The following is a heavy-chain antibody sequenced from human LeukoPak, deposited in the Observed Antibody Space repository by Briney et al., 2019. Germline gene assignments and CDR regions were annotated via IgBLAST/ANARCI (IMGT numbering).Heavy chain of an antibody. D-gene: IGHD6-13*01. Sequence: GGSLRLSCAASGFTFSSYAMSWVRQAPGKGLEWVSAISGSGGSTYYADSVKGRFTISRDNSKNTLYLHMSSLSAEDTAVYYCGKEFSSGWFFWGQGTLVSVSS. V-gene: IGHV3-23*01. CDR2: ISGSGGST. CDR1: GFTFSSYA. CDR3: GKEFSSGWFF. J-gene: IGHJ4*02.